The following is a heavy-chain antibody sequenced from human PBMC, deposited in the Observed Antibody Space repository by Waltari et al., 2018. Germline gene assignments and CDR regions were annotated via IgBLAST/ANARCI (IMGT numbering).Heavy chain of an antibody. CDR2: SSGGSATK. CDR3: ARRPACSGGTCAFDY. D-gene: IGHD2-15*01. CDR1: GFTFSNYV. V-gene: IGHV3-23*01. Sequence: EVQLLESGGGLVQPGGSLRLYCAASGFTFSNYVMSWVRQAPGKGLEWVSSSGGSATKHDAESVKGRFTISRDNSRNTLYLQMSSLRVDDTAVYYCARRPACSGGTCAFDYWGQGTLVTVSS. J-gene: IGHJ4*02.